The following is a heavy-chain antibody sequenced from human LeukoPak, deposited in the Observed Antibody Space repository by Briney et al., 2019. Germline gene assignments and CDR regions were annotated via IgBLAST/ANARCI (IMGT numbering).Heavy chain of an antibody. CDR3: TRESGAFSPFGF. CDR1: GGSFSGYY. J-gene: IGHJ4*02. D-gene: IGHD1-26*01. CDR2: INHSGST. Sequence: SETLSLTCAVYGGSFSGYYWSWIRQPPGKGLEWIGEINHSGSTNYNPSLKSRVTISVDTSKNQFSLKLISVTAADTAIYFCTRESGAFSPFGFWGQGTLVTVSS. V-gene: IGHV4-34*01.